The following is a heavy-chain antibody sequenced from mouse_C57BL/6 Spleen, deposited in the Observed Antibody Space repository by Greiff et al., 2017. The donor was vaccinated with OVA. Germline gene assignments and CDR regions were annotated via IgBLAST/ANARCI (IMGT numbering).Heavy chain of an antibody. J-gene: IGHJ3*01. CDR2: ISDGGSYT. V-gene: IGHV5-4*01. CDR1: GFTFSSYA. CDR3: ARDGATVVATTPFAY. D-gene: IGHD1-1*01. Sequence: EVKVVESGGGLVKPGGSLKLSCAASGFTFSSYAMSWVRQTPEKRLEWVATISDGGSYTYYPDNVKGRFTISRDNAKNNLYLQMSHLKSEDTAMYYCARDGATVVATTPFAYWGQGTLVTVSA.